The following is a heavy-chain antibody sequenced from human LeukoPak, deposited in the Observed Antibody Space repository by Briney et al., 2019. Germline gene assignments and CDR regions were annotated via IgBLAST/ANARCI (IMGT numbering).Heavy chain of an antibody. Sequence: PSETLSLTCTVSGYSISSGYHWGWIRQPPGKGLEWIGSIYHSGSTYYNPSLKSRVTISVDTSKNQFSLKLRSVTAADTAVYYCARGIVGPTTSFDYWGQGTLVTVSS. CDR1: GYSISSGYH. J-gene: IGHJ4*02. D-gene: IGHD1-26*01. CDR2: IYHSGST. CDR3: ARGIVGPTTSFDY. V-gene: IGHV4-38-2*02.